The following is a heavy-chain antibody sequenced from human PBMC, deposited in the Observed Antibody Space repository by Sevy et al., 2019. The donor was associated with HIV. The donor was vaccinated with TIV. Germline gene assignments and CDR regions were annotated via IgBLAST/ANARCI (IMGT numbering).Heavy chain of an antibody. D-gene: IGHD2-2*02. V-gene: IGHV4-59*01. Sequence: SETLSLTCTVSGGSISSYYWSWIRQPPGKGLEWIGYIYYSGSTNYNPSLKSRVTISVDTSKNQFSLKLNSVTAADTAVYYCERGRGYCSSTSCYTSFDPWGQGTLVTVSS. CDR1: GGSISSYY. CDR2: IYYSGST. CDR3: ERGRGYCSSTSCYTSFDP. J-gene: IGHJ5*02.